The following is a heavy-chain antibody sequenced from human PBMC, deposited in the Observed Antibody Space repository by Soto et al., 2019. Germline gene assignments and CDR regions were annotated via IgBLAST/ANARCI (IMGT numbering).Heavy chain of an antibody. Sequence: GGSLRLSCAASGFTFSNYGMSWVRQAPGKGLEWVSALPEIGTNTYYADSVKGRFTISRDNSKNTLFLQINNLRAGDTAVYYCAKKSGVGATWYFDYWGQGTLLTVSS. CDR1: GFTFSNYG. J-gene: IGHJ4*02. D-gene: IGHD1-26*01. CDR2: LPEIGTNT. V-gene: IGHV3-23*01. CDR3: AKKSGVGATWYFDY.